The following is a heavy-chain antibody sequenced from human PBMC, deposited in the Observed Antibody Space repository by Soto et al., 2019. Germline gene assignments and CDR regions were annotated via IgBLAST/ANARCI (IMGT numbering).Heavy chain of an antibody. V-gene: IGHV3-30*03. D-gene: IGHD1-1*01. CDR2: MSFDGNHQ. J-gene: IGHJ6*01. Sequence: PGRSLRLSCAAYGLTINRNDMYWVRQAPGKGLEWVAVMSFDGNHQHYADSVKGRFTISRHNSKNTLSLEMNSLRRDDTAVYYYASLERLPRVGVEDYGGEVWGQRSTGTLS. CDR1: GLTINRND. CDR3: ASLERLPRVGVEDYGGEV.